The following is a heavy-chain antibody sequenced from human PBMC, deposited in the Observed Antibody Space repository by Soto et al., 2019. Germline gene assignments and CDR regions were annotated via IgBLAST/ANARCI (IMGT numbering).Heavy chain of an antibody. V-gene: IGHV3-48*03. CDR2: ISSSGSST. Sequence: HPGGSLRLSCAASGFSFSSYEMNWVRQAPGKGLEWVSCISSSGSSTYYASSVKGRFTISRDNAKNSLYLQMNSLRAEDTAVYYCARDLQYRSVMDVWGQGTTVTVSS. J-gene: IGHJ6*02. D-gene: IGHD4-4*01. CDR1: GFSFSSYE. CDR3: ARDLQYRSVMDV.